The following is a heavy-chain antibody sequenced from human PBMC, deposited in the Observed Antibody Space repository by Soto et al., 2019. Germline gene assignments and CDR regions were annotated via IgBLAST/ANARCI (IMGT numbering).Heavy chain of an antibody. CDR2: ISPDSVKT. CDR1: GYSLTDNG. D-gene: IGHD2-8*01. V-gene: IGHV1-8*01. Sequence: QAYLEQSGAEVKKPGASVKVSCKASGYSLTDNGITWVRQASGQGLEYVRWISPDSVKTDYAQKFQGRVTMTRDTYINTVYMELSSLRSDDTAVYYCARVYGYYYYYMDVWGKGTTFTVSS. CDR3: ARVYGYYYYYMDV. J-gene: IGHJ6*03.